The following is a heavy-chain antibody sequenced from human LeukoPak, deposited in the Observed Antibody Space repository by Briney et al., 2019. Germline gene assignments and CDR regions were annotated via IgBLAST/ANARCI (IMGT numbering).Heavy chain of an antibody. V-gene: IGHV1-46*01. CDR1: AYTYTSYY. CDR2: INPSGGST. J-gene: IGHJ6*03. Sequence: ASVKVSRKASAYTYTSYYMHWVRQAPGQGLEWMGIINPSGGSTSYAQKFQGRVTMTRDMSTSTVYMELSSLRSEDTAVHYCARDGAWLRPSYMDVWGKGTTVTVSS. D-gene: IGHD5-12*01. CDR3: ARDGAWLRPSYMDV.